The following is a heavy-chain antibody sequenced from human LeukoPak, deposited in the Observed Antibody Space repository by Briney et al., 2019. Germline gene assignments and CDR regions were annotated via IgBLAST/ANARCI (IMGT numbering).Heavy chain of an antibody. J-gene: IGHJ4*02. CDR3: ARDMDYYDSSGNFDY. CDR1: GFTFSSYS. Sequence: PGGSLRLSCAASGFTFSSYSMNWVRQAPGKGLEWVSSISSSSSYIYYADSVKGRFTISRDNAKNSLYLQMNSLRDEDTAVYYCARDMDYYDSSGNFDYWGQGTLVTVSS. CDR2: ISSSSSYI. V-gene: IGHV3-21*01. D-gene: IGHD3-22*01.